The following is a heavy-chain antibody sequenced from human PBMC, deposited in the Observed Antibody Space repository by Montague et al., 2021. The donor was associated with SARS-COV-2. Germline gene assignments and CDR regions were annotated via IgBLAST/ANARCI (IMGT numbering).Heavy chain of an antibody. CDR1: GFSLSTSGMC. D-gene: IGHD3-9*01. V-gene: IGHV2-70*11. CDR3: ARGYYDILTGYLDAFDI. J-gene: IGHJ3*02. Sequence: PALVKPTQTLTLTCTFSGFSLSTSGMCVSWIRQSPGKALEWLARIDWDDDKYYSTSLKTRLTISKDTSKNQVVLTMTNMDPVDTATYYCARGYYDILTGYLDAFDIWGQGTMVTVSS. CDR2: IDWDDDK.